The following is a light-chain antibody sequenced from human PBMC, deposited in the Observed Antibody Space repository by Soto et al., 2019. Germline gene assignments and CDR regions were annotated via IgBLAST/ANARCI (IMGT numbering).Light chain of an antibody. CDR3: QQYSDSPLT. CDR2: GAS. CDR1: QTVRTNY. V-gene: IGKV3-20*01. J-gene: IGKJ4*01. Sequence: EIVLTQSPGTLSLSPGERATLSCRASQTVRTNYLAWFQHKPGQAPRLLIYGASSRATGIPDGFSGSGSGTDFTLTISRLEPEDFAVYFCQQYSDSPLTFGGGTKVEIK.